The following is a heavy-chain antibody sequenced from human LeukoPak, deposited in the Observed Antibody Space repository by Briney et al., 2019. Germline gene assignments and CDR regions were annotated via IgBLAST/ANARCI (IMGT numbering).Heavy chain of an antibody. CDR2: ISAYNGNS. J-gene: IGHJ4*02. V-gene: IGHV1-18*01. D-gene: IGHD3-22*01. CDR3: ARRVVAPSQLDDY. CDR1: GYTFSSYG. Sequence: ASVKVSCKASGYTFSSYGVSWVRQAPGQGLEWMGWISAYNGNSNYAQKLQGRVTMTTDTSTSTAYMELRSLRSDDTAVYYCARRVVAPSQLDDYRGQGTLVTVSS.